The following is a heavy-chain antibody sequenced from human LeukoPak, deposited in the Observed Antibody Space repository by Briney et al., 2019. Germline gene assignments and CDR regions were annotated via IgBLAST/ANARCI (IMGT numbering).Heavy chain of an antibody. J-gene: IGHJ4*02. CDR1: GGTFSSYA. D-gene: IGHD3-3*01. V-gene: IGHV1-69*06. CDR3: ARVTPHTIFGVVID. CDR2: IIPIFGTA. Sequence: ASVKVSCKASGGTFSSYAISWVRQAPGQGLEWMGRIIPIFGTANYAQKFKGRVTITADKSTSTAYMKLSSLRSEDTAVYYCARVTPHTIFGVVIDWGQGTLVTVSS.